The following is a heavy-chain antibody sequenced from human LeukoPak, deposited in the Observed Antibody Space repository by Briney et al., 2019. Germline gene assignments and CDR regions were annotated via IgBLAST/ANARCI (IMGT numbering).Heavy chain of an antibody. V-gene: IGHV4-59*08. CDR3: ARQLDTAMVTGHYYYYMDV. CDR1: GGSISSYY. CDR2: IYYSGST. D-gene: IGHD5-18*01. Sequence: SETLSLTCTVSGGSISSYYWNWIRQPPEKGLEWIGDIYYSGSTNYNPSLKSRVTISVDTSKNQFSLKLSSVTAADTAVYYCARQLDTAMVTGHYYYYMDVWGKGTTVTVSS. J-gene: IGHJ6*03.